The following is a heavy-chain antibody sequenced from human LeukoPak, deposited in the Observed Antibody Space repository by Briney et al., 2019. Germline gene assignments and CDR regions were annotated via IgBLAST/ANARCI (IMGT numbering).Heavy chain of an antibody. CDR1: GYTFTSYY. J-gene: IGHJ4*02. D-gene: IGHD2-21*02. CDR2: INPSGGST. Sequence: GASVKVSCKASGYTFTSYYMHWMRQAPGQGLEWMGIINPSGGSTSYAQKFQGRVTMTRDTSTSTVYMELSSLRSEDTAVYYCARELAYCGGDCYYAIGYWGQGTLVTVSS. V-gene: IGHV1-46*01. CDR3: ARELAYCGGDCYYAIGY.